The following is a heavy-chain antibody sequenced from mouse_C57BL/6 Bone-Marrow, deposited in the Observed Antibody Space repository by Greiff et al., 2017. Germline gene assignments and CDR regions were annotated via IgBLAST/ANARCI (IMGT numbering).Heavy chain of an antibody. Sequence: EVMLVESGGGLVQSGRSLRLSCATSGFTFSDFYMEWVRQAPGKGLEWIAASRNKANDYTTEYSASVKGRFIVSRDTSQSILYLQMNALRAEDTAIYYCARDAWDYGSGKALAYWGQGTLVTVSA. CDR2: SRNKANDYTT. CDR3: ARDAWDYGSGKALAY. J-gene: IGHJ3*01. V-gene: IGHV7-1*01. CDR1: GFTFSDFY. D-gene: IGHD1-1*01.